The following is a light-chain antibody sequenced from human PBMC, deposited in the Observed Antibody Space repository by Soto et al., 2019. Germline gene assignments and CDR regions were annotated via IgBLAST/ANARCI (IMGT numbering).Light chain of an antibody. CDR1: TSNIGTNT. CDR3: ASWDDTLRGPV. Sequence: QSVMTQPPSASGTPGQRVSISCSGNTSNIGTNTVHWYQHLPGTAPKLLIYSDYQRPSGVPDRFSGSKSGTSASLAISGLQSGDEGDYYCASWDDTLRGPVFGGGTKVTVL. V-gene: IGLV1-44*01. CDR2: SDY. J-gene: IGLJ3*02.